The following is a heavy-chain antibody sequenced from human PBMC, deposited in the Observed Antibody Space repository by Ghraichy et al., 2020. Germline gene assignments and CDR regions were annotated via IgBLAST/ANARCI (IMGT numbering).Heavy chain of an antibody. J-gene: IGHJ4*02. CDR3: AGLIGLVIIGEIYYDY. CDR2: IIPIFGTA. V-gene: IGHV1-69*13. D-gene: IGHD3-3*01. Sequence: SVKVSCKASGGTFSSYAISWVRQSPGPGLEWMGGIIPIFGTANYAQKFQGRVTITADESTSTAYMELSSLRSEDTAVYYCAGLIGLVIIGEIYYDYWGQRTLVTVPS. CDR1: GGTFSSYA.